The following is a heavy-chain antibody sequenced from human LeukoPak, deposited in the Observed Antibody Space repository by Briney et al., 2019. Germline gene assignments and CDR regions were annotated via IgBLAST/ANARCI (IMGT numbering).Heavy chain of an antibody. V-gene: IGHV6-1*01. CDR3: ARDADYWGDGSLHAFDI. J-gene: IGHJ3*02. CDR1: GDSVSGNSAA. CDR2: TYYRSKWYV. D-gene: IGHD1-26*01. Sequence: SQTLSLTCDISGDSVSGNSAAWNWIRQSPSRGLEWLGRTYYRSKWYVDYAESVKSRIIITADASKNQFSLKLSSVTAADTAVYYCARDADYWGDGSLHAFDIWGQGTMVTVSS.